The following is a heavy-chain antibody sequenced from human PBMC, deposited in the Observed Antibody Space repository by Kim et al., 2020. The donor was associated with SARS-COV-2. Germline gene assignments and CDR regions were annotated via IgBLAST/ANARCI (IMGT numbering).Heavy chain of an antibody. D-gene: IGHD3-22*01. CDR1: GDSISSSSFY. CDR3: ARFDYRANFYDNSGHFDY. Sequence: SETLSLTCTVSGDSISSSSFYWGWIRQPPGKGLEWIASVYYRGSTYYNPSLKSRVTTSVDTSKNQFSLTMRSLTAADTAVYYCARFDYRANFYDNSGHFDYWGQGTLVTVSS. V-gene: IGHV4-39*07. CDR2: VYYRGST. J-gene: IGHJ4*02.